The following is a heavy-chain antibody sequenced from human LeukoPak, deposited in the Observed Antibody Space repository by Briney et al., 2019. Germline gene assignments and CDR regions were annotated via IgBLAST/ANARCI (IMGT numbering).Heavy chain of an antibody. CDR2: ISYDGSNK. D-gene: IGHD3-16*02. J-gene: IGHJ3*02. CDR3: ARGLNYDYVWGSYRLGAFDI. Sequence: GGSLRLSCAASGFTFNSYWMHWVRQAPGKGLEWVAVISYDGSNKYYADSVKGRFTISRDNSKNTLYLQMNSLRAEDTAVYYCARGLNYDYVWGSYRLGAFDIWGQGTMVTVSS. V-gene: IGHV3-30-3*01. CDR1: GFTFNSYW.